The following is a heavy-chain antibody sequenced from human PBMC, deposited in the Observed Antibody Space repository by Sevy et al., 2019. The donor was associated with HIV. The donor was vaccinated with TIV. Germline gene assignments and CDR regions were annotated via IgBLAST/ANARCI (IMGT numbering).Heavy chain of an antibody. CDR2: IYSGGST. CDR3: ARVNCSGGSCYYYYGMDV. J-gene: IGHJ6*02. Sequence: GGSLRLSCAASGFTVSSNYMSWVRQAPGEGLEWVSVIYSGGSTYYADPVKGRFTISRDNSKNTLYLQINSLRAEDTAVYYCARVNCSGGSCYYYYGMDVWGQGTTVTVSS. CDR1: GFTVSSNY. V-gene: IGHV3-53*01. D-gene: IGHD2-15*01.